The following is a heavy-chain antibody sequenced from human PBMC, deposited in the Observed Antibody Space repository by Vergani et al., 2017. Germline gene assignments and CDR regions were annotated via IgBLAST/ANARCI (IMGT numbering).Heavy chain of an antibody. Sequence: QVQLVESGGGVVQPGRSLRLSCAASGFTFSSYGMHWVRQAPGKGLEWVAVISYDGSNKYYADSVKGRFTISRDNSKNTLYLQMNSLRAEDTAVYYCAKGSLWFGEGDYWGQGTLVTVSS. CDR3: AKGSLWFGEGDY. V-gene: IGHV3-30*18. D-gene: IGHD3-10*01. CDR1: GFTFSSYG. CDR2: ISYDGSNK. J-gene: IGHJ4*02.